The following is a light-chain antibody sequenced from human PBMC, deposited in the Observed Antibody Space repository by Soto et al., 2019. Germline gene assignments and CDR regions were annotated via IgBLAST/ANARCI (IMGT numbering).Light chain of an antibody. CDR3: QQYKSYWT. J-gene: IGKJ1*01. V-gene: IGKV1-5*03. CDR2: KAS. Sequence: DIQMTQSPSTLSASLGGRVTITCRASQNINSWLAWYQQKPGKAPNLLTYKASSLANGVPSRFGGSGSGTEFTLTISSLQPDDFANYYCQQYKSYWTFGEGTKVEIK. CDR1: QNINSW.